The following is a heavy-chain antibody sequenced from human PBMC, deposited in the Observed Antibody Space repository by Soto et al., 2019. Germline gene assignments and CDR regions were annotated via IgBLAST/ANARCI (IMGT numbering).Heavy chain of an antibody. V-gene: IGHV3-23*01. D-gene: IGHD3-22*01. CDR3: ATAKWDYYDSSGQPAYYFDY. CDR2: LSGSGGNT. Sequence: GGSLRLSCAASGFTFSSYDMSWVRQAPGKGLEWVSGLSGSGGNTYYADSVKGRFTISRDNSRNTLYLQMNNLRAEDTAVYYCATAKWDYYDSSGQPAYYFDYWGLGTLVTVSS. J-gene: IGHJ4*02. CDR1: GFTFSSYD.